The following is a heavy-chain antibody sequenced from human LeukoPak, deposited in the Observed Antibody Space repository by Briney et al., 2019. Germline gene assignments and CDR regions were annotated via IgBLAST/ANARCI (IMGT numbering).Heavy chain of an antibody. CDR3: ARDQWLDY. CDR1: GFTFSGYI. D-gene: IGHD6-19*01. J-gene: IGHJ4*02. Sequence: GGSLRLSCAASGFTFSGYIMNWVRQAPGKGLEWVSFIGTSGNTIYYADPVKGRFTVSRDNAKNSLYLQMNSLRAEDTAVYYCARDQWLDYWGQGNLVTVSS. CDR2: IGTSGNTI. V-gene: IGHV3-48*01.